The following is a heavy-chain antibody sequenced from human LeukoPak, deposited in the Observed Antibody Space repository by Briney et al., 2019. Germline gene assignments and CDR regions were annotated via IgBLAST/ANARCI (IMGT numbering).Heavy chain of an antibody. CDR1: GGSISSSTYY. Sequence: PSETLSLTCTVSGGSISSSTYYWGWIRRPPGKGLEWIGSIYYSGSTNYNPSLKSRVTISVDTSKNQFSLKLSSVTAADTAVYFCARPTFSGYYSGPFDIWGQGTIVTVSS. CDR2: IYYSGST. J-gene: IGHJ3*02. D-gene: IGHD3-22*01. CDR3: ARPTFSGYYSGPFDI. V-gene: IGHV4-39*01.